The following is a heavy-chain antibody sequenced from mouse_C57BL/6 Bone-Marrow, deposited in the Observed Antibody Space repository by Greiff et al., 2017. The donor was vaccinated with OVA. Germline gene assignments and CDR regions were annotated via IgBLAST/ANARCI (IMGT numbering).Heavy chain of an antibody. CDR1: GFTFSDYY. CDR3: ARHETTVVASTGCDV. V-gene: IGHV5-12*01. Sequence: DVHLVESGGGLVQPGGSLKLSCAASGFTFSDYYMYWVRQTPEKRLEWVAYISNGGGSTYYPDTVKGRFTISRDNTKNTLYLQVSRLKSEDTALYYCARHETTVVASTGCDVWGTGTTVTVSS. J-gene: IGHJ1*03. CDR2: ISNGGGST. D-gene: IGHD1-1*01.